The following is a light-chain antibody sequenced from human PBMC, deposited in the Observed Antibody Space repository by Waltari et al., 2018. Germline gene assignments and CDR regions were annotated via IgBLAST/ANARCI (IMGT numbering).Light chain of an antibody. CDR1: SSDVGGYNY. CDR2: DVL. Sequence: QSALTQPASVSGSPGQSITISCSGTSSDVGGYNYVSWFQQHPGKAPKLMIYDVLNRPSGVSNRFSGSKSGNTASLTISGLQAEDEADYYCSSYTSSNTWVFGGGTKLTVL. J-gene: IGLJ3*02. CDR3: SSYTSSNTWV. V-gene: IGLV2-14*03.